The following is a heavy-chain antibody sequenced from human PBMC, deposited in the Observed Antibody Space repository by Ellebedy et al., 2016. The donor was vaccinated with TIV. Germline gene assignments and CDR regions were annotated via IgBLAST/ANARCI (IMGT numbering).Heavy chain of an antibody. Sequence: GGSLRLSXAASGFTFSTYAMHWFRQASGKGLEWVALISYDGSDKFYADSVKGRFTVSRDNSKNTLSLQMNSLRDEDTAIYYCARDTFNWADYWGQGTLVTVS. D-gene: IGHD7-27*01. CDR3: ARDTFNWADY. V-gene: IGHV3-30-3*01. J-gene: IGHJ4*02. CDR2: ISYDGSDK. CDR1: GFTFSTYA.